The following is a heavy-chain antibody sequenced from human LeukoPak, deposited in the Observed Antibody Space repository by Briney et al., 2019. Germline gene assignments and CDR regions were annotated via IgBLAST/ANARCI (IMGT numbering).Heavy chain of an antibody. CDR3: ARDFLHLGG. Sequence: GGSLRLSCAASGFTFSSYEMNWVRQAPGKGLEWVSYISSSGSTIYYADSVKGRFTISRDNAKNTVYLQMNSLRAEDTAVYYCARDFLHLGGWGQGTMVTVSS. V-gene: IGHV3-48*03. D-gene: IGHD3-16*01. CDR1: GFTFSSYE. J-gene: IGHJ3*01. CDR2: ISSSGSTI.